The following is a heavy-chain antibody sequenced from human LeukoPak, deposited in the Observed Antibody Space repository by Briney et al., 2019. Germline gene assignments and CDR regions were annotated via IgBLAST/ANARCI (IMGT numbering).Heavy chain of an antibody. V-gene: IGHV1-18*01. D-gene: IGHD6-6*01. CDR2: ISAYNGNT. Sequence: ASVKVSCKASGGTFSSYAISWVRQAPGQGLEWMGWISAYNGNTNYAQKLQGRVTMTTDTSTSTAYMELRSLRSDDTAVYYCARGVSGSSSRYYYYMDVWGKGTTVTVSS. J-gene: IGHJ6*03. CDR1: GGTFSSYA. CDR3: ARGVSGSSSRYYYYMDV.